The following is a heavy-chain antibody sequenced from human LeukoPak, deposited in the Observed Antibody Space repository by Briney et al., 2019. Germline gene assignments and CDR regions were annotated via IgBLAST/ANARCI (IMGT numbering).Heavy chain of an antibody. J-gene: IGHJ2*01. D-gene: IGHD3-22*01. Sequence: ASVKLSCKASVYTFTSYYMHWLRQAPGQELEWMGIVHPSGGSTSYAQKFQGRVTMTRDTATSTVYMELSSLRSEDTALYYCARITMTTSGWYFDLWGRGSLVTVSS. CDR1: VYTFTSYY. V-gene: IGHV1-46*01. CDR2: VHPSGGST. CDR3: ARITMTTSGWYFDL.